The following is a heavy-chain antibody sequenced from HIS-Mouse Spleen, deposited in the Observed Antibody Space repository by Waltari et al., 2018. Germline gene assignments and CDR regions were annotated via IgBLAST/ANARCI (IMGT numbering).Heavy chain of an antibody. CDR1: GFTFRSYG. CDR3: AKDKHHAFDY. Sequence: QVQLVESGGGGVQPGRSLRLSCPASGFTFRSYGMHWVRQAPGKGLEWVVVISYDGSNKYYADSVKGRFTISRDNSKNTLYLQMNSLRAEDTAVYYCAKDKHHAFDYWGQGTLVTVSS. V-gene: IGHV3-30*18. J-gene: IGHJ4*02. CDR2: ISYDGSNK.